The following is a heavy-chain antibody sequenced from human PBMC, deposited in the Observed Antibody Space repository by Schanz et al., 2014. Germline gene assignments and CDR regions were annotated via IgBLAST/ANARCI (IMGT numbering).Heavy chain of an antibody. D-gene: IGHD3-22*01. Sequence: QVQLQQWGAGLLKPSETLSLTCAVYGGSFSGYYWSWIRQPPGKGLEWIGEINQSGTTNYNPSLKSRVTMPVTPSKNQFTLKLRLVTAADTAVYYCARGTRERLLLRSWQFAFDIWGQGTMVSVSS. CDR3: ARGTRERLLLRSWQFAFDI. CDR2: INQSGTT. J-gene: IGHJ3*02. V-gene: IGHV4-34*01. CDR1: GGSFSGYY.